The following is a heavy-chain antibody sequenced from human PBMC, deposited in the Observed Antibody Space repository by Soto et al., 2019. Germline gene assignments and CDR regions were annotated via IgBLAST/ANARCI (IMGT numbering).Heavy chain of an antibody. CDR2: IIHIFGTA. J-gene: IGHJ6*02. CDR1: GGTFSSYA. CDR3: ARGDIVATPIDYYYYGMDV. D-gene: IGHD5-12*01. Sequence: QVQLVQSGAEVKKPGSSVKVSCKASGGTFSSYAISWVRQAPGQGLEGMVGIIHIFGTANYAQKFQGRVTITADESKSTAYMELSSLRSEDTAVYYCARGDIVATPIDYYYYGMDVWGQGTTVTVSS. V-gene: IGHV1-69*01.